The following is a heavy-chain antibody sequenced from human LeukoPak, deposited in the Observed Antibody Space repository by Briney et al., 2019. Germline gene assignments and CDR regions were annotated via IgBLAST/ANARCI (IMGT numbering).Heavy chain of an antibody. V-gene: IGHV3-23*01. D-gene: IGHD3-9*01. CDR1: GFTFSSYA. CDR3: AKFYDILTGYFDY. J-gene: IGHJ4*02. Sequence: PGGSLRLSCAASGFTFSSYAMSWVRQAPGKGLEWVSAISGSGSSTYYADSVKGRFTISRDNSKNTLYLQMNSLRAEDTAVYYCAKFYDILTGYFDYWGQGTLVTVSS. CDR2: ISGSGSST.